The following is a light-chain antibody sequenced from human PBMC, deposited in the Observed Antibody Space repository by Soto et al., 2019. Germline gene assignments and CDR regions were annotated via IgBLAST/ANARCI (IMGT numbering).Light chain of an antibody. CDR2: GAS. Sequence: EIGLTQSPGTLSLSPGERATLSCRASQSVRNSYLAWYQQKPGQAPRLLVYGASSRATGIPDRFSGSESGTDFTLTINRLEPEDFAVYYCQQYDTSPYTVGQGTKLEIK. CDR1: QSVRNSY. CDR3: QQYDTSPYT. J-gene: IGKJ2*01. V-gene: IGKV3-20*01.